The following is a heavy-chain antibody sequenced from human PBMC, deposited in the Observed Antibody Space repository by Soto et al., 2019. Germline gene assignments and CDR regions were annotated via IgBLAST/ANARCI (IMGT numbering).Heavy chain of an antibody. CDR2: ISAYNGNT. Sequence: GASVKVSCKASGYTFTSYGISWVRQAPGQGLEWMGWISAYNGNTNYAQKLQGRVTMTTDTSTSTAYMELRSLRSDDTAVYYCARIYDYYDSSGYYGSHDYWGQGTLVTVSS. J-gene: IGHJ4*02. D-gene: IGHD3-22*01. V-gene: IGHV1-18*01. CDR1: GYTFTSYG. CDR3: ARIYDYYDSSGYYGSHDY.